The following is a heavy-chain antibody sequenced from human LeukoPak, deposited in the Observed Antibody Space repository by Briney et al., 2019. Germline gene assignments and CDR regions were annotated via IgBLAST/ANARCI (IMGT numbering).Heavy chain of an antibody. J-gene: IGHJ6*03. CDR3: ARGPRGSLGYYYYYYMDV. CDR1: GYTFTSYY. CDR2: INPSGGST. V-gene: IGHV1-46*01. Sequence: ASVKVSCKASGYTFTSYYMHWVRQAPGQGLEWMGIINPSGGSTSYAQKFQGRVTMTRDMSTSTVYMELSSLRSEDTAVYYCARGPRGSLGYYYYYYMDVWGKGTTVTVSS. D-gene: IGHD6-13*01.